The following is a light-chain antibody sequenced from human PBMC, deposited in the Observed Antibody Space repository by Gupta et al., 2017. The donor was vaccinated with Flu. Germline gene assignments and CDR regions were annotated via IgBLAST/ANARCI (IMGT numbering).Light chain of an antibody. CDR2: AAF. V-gene: IGKV1-39*01. J-gene: IGKJ2*01. CDR3: QQCYSTFYT. CDR1: QSISSY. Sequence: GDRVTITCRASQSISSYLNWYQQKPGKAPKLLIYAAFSLQTGVPSRFSGSESGTDFTLTISSLQPEDFATYYCQQCYSTFYTFGQGTKLEIK.